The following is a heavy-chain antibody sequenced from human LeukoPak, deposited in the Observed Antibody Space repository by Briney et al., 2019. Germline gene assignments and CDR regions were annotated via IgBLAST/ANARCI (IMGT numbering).Heavy chain of an antibody. CDR3: ARVAADAFDI. V-gene: IGHV4-38-2*02. Sequence: SETLSLTCTVSGYSISSGYYWGWIRQPPGKGLEWIGGIYHSGSTYYNPSLKSRVTISVDTSKNQFSLKLSSVTAADTAVYYCARVAADAFDIWGQGTMVTVSS. CDR1: GYSISSGYY. CDR2: IYHSGST. D-gene: IGHD2-15*01. J-gene: IGHJ3*02.